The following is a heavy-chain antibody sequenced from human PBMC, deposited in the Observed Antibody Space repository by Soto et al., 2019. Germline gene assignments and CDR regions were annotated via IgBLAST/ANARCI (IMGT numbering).Heavy chain of an antibody. Sequence: GGSLRLSCAASGFTFSSYAMHWVRQAPGKGLEWVAVISYDGSNKYYADSVKGRFTISRDNSKNTLYLQMNSLRAEDTAVYYCAREGNAFDIWGQGTMVTVSS. CDR3: AREGNAFDI. CDR2: ISYDGSNK. J-gene: IGHJ3*02. V-gene: IGHV3-30-3*01. CDR1: GFTFSSYA.